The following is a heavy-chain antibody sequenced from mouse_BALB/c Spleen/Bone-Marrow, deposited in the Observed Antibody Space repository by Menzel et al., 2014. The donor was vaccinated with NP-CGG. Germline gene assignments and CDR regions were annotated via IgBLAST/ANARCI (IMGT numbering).Heavy chain of an antibody. V-gene: IGHV1-20*02. CDR2: INPYNGGT. J-gene: IGHJ2*01. D-gene: IGHD2-10*02. CDR1: GYSFTGYF. Sequence: EVKLQESGPELVKPGASVKISCKASGYSFTGYFMNWVMQSHGKSLEWIGRINPYNGGTFYNQKFKGKATLTVDKSSSTAHMELRSLASEDSAVYYCARYGNYPYFDYWGQGTTLTVSS. CDR3: ARYGNYPYFDY.